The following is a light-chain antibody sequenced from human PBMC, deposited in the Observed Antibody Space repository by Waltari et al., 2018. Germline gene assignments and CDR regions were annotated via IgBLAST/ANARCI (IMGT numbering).Light chain of an antibody. CDR3: CSYAGSSTLV. V-gene: IGLV2-23*01. J-gene: IGLJ2*01. Sequence: QSALTQPASVSGSPGQSITISCTGTSSDVGSYNLVSWYQQHPAKAPKLMIYEGSKRPSGVSNRFSGSKSGNMASLTISGLQAEDEADYYCCSYAGSSTLVFGGGTKLTVL. CDR1: SSDVGSYNL. CDR2: EGS.